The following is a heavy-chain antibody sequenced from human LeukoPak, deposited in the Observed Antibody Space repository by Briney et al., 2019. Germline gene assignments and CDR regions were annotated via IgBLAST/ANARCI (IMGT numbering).Heavy chain of an antibody. CDR2: IYYTGNT. CDR1: GDSIIGYY. D-gene: IGHD6-19*01. CDR3: ATGLDDWYFDL. V-gene: IGHV4-39*07. Sequence: PSETLSLNCSVSGDSIIGYYWGWLRQPPGKGLEWMGNIYYTGNTYYNSSLKSRVTISLDTSKNQFSLKLTSVTAADTAVYYCATGLDDWYFDLWGRGTLVTVSS. J-gene: IGHJ2*01.